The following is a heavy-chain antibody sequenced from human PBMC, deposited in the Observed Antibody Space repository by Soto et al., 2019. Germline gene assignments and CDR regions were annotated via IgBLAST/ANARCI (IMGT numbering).Heavy chain of an antibody. CDR3: ARHRRAKYYDILTGWPEYFQH. V-gene: IGHV4-59*08. D-gene: IGHD3-9*01. CDR2: IYYSGST. Sequence: SEALSLTCTVSGGSISRYYWSWVRQPPGEGLGGIGYIYYSGSTNYNPSLKSRVTISVDTSKNQFSLKLSSVTAADTAVYYCARHRRAKYYDILTGWPEYFQHWGQGTLVTVSS. J-gene: IGHJ1*01. CDR1: GGSISRYY.